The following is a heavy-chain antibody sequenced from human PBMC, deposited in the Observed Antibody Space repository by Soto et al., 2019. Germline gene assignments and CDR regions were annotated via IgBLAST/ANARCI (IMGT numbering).Heavy chain of an antibody. V-gene: IGHV1-46*01. J-gene: IGHJ4*02. Sequence: ASVKVSCKASGYTFTSYYIHWVRQAPGQGLEWMGIINPSGGSTSYAQKFQGRVTMTRDTSTSTVYMELSSLRSEDTAVYYCARDFDIVATISNYFDYWGQGTLVTVS. D-gene: IGHD5-12*01. CDR2: INPSGGST. CDR3: ARDFDIVATISNYFDY. CDR1: GYTFTSYY.